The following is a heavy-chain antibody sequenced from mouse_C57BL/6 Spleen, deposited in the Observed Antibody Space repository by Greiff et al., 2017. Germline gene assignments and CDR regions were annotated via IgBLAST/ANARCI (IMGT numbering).Heavy chain of an antibody. V-gene: IGHV5-4*01. Sequence: EVQVVESGGGLVKPGGSLKLSCAASGFTFSSYAMSWVRQTPEKRLEWVATISDGGSYTYYPDNVKGRFTISRDNAKNNLYLQMSHLKSEDTAMYYCARGEEAWFAYWGQGTLVTVSA. J-gene: IGHJ3*01. CDR3: ARGEEAWFAY. CDR2: ISDGGSYT. CDR1: GFTFSSYA.